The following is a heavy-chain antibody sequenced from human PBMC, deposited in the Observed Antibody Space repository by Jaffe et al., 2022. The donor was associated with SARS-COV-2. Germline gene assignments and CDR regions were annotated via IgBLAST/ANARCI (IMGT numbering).Heavy chain of an antibody. Sequence: EVQLVESGGGLVQPGGSLRLSCAASGFTFSSYWMSWVRQAPGKGLEWVANIKQDGSEKYYVDSVKGRFTISRDNAKNSLYLQMNSLRAEDTAVYYCARDIEGYSSSWYVSYYYGMDVWGQGTTVTVSS. J-gene: IGHJ6*02. D-gene: IGHD6-13*01. V-gene: IGHV3-7*03. CDR1: GFTFSSYW. CDR2: IKQDGSEK. CDR3: ARDIEGYSSSWYVSYYYGMDV.